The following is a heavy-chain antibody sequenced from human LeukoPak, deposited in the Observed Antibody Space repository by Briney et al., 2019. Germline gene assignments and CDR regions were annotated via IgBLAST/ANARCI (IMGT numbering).Heavy chain of an antibody. CDR3: ARGGNYYDGSGYVDY. Sequence: SETLSLTCTVSGYSISSGYYWGWIRQPPGKGLEWVGSIYHSGSTYYNPSLKSRVTISVDTSKNQFSLKLTSVTAADTAVYYCARGGNYYDGSGYVDYWGQGTLVTVSS. J-gene: IGHJ4*02. D-gene: IGHD3-22*01. CDR1: GYSISSGYY. CDR2: IYHSGST. V-gene: IGHV4-38-2*02.